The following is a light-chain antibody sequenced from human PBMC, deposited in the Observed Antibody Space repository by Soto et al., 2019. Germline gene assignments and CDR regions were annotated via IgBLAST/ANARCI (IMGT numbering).Light chain of an antibody. Sequence: ELVMTQSPATLSVSPGERATLSCRASQSASNNLAWYQQKPGQAPRLLIYVASTRATGIPARFSGSGYGTEFTLTISSLQSEDFAVYYCQKYNKWPLTFGQGTKVEI. J-gene: IGKJ1*01. CDR3: QKYNKWPLT. CDR1: QSASNN. CDR2: VAS. V-gene: IGKV3-15*01.